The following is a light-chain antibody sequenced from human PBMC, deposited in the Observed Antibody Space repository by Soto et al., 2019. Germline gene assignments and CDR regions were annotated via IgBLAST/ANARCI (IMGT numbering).Light chain of an antibody. CDR2: DVS. CDR3: SSYTSSSTPL. V-gene: IGLV2-14*03. J-gene: IGLJ2*01. Sequence: QSALTQPASLSVSPGQSITISCTGTSSDIGGYNYVSWYQHHPGKAPKLMIYDVSNRPSGVSNRFSGSKSGNTASMTISGLQAEDGADYYCSSYTSSSTPLFGGGPSSPS. CDR1: SSDIGGYNY.